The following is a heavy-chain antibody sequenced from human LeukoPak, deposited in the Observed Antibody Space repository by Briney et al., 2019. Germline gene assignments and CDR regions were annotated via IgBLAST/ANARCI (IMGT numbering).Heavy chain of an antibody. CDR2: INHSGST. V-gene: IGHV4-34*01. Sequence: SSETLSLTCAVHGGSFSGYYWSWIRQPPGKGLEWIGEINHSGSTNYNPSLKSRVTISVDTSKNQFSLKLSSVTAADTAVYYCAGRYSGYDSPESYYDSSGYQIPFDYWGQGTLVTVSS. D-gene: IGHD3-22*01. CDR1: GGSFSGYY. CDR3: AGRYSGYDSPESYYDSSGYQIPFDY. J-gene: IGHJ4*02.